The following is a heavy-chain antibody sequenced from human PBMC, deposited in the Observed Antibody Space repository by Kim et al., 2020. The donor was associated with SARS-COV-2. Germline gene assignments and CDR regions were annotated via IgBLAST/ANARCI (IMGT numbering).Heavy chain of an antibody. Sequence: GGSLRLSCVASGFIFSDCYMSWIRQAPGKGLEWISYSSTSGRIIYYTDSVKGRFTISRDNAKNSLYLQMNSLRVEDTAVYYCARSYCSGGSCYAVDYWGQGTPVTVSS. CDR1: GFIFSDCY. CDR3: ARSYCSGGSCYAVDY. V-gene: IGHV3-11*01. J-gene: IGHJ4*02. CDR2: SSTSGRII. D-gene: IGHD2-15*01.